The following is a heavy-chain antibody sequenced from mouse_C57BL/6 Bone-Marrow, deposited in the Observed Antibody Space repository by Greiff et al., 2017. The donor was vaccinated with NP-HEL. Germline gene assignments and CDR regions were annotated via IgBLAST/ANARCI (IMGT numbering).Heavy chain of an antibody. D-gene: IGHD4-1*01. Sequence: VQLQQSGAELARPGASVKLSCKASGYTFTSYGISWVKQRTGQGLEWIGEIYPRSGNTYYNEKFKGKATLTADKSSSTAYMELRSLTSEDSAVYFCARKILTGTGVYFDYWGQGTTLTVSS. J-gene: IGHJ2*01. CDR3: ARKILTGTGVYFDY. CDR2: IYPRSGNT. CDR1: GYTFTSYG. V-gene: IGHV1-81*01.